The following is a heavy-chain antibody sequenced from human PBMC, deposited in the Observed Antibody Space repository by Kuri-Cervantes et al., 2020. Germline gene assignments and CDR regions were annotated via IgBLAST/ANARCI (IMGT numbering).Heavy chain of an antibody. CDR1: GYTFTSYG. CDR2: MNPNSGNT. V-gene: IGHV1-8*02. J-gene: IGHJ6*03. D-gene: IGHD3-3*01. Sequence: ASVKVSCKASGYTFTSYGISWVRQATGQGLEWMGWMNPNSGNTGYAQKFQGRVTMTRNTSISTAYMELSSLRSEDTAVYYCARGVLEWLFPVPYYYYYYMDVWGKGTTVTVSS. CDR3: ARGVLEWLFPVPYYYYYYMDV.